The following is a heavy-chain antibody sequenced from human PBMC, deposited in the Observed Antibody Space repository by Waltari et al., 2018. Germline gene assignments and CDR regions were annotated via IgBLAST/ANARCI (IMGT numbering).Heavy chain of an antibody. CDR1: GFTFSSYS. D-gene: IGHD2-2*01. Sequence: VQLVESGGGLVKPGGSLRLSCAASGFTFSSYSMNWVRQAPGKGLEWIGYIYYSGSTYYNPSLKSRVTISVDTSKNQFSLKLSSVTAADTAVYYCARSQLTYFDYWGQGTLVTVSS. V-gene: IGHV4-59*06. CDR2: IYYSGST. J-gene: IGHJ4*02. CDR3: ARSQLTYFDY.